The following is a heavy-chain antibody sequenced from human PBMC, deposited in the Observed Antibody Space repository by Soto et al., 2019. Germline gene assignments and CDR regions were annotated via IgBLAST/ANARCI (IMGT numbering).Heavy chain of an antibody. J-gene: IGHJ3*01. D-gene: IGHD5-12*01. Sequence: EEQLVETGGKLGQPGGSLRLSCVVSGFTVSSNYMSWFRQAPGGGLEWVSSIYGGGDTFYADSVKGRFTISKDSSQNTLYLQMSSLKADDSAVYYCARDRWGWEKGGYPHSTSMIVWGEGTTVTVSS. CDR3: ARDRWGWEKGGYPHSTSMIV. V-gene: IGHV3-53*05. CDR2: IYGGGDT. CDR1: GFTVSSNY.